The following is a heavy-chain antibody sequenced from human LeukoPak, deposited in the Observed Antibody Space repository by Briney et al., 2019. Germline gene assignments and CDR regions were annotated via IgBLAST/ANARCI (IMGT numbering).Heavy chain of an antibody. Sequence: PAGGSLRLSCAASGFTFSTYGMHWVRQAPGKGLEWVALVWSDGNGKFYADSVKGRFTISRDNSKNTLYLQVNSLRADDTAVYYCVRVLTVTFDSWGQGTLVTVSS. J-gene: IGHJ4*02. V-gene: IGHV3-33*01. CDR3: VRVLTVTFDS. D-gene: IGHD4-17*01. CDR2: VWSDGNGK. CDR1: GFTFSTYG.